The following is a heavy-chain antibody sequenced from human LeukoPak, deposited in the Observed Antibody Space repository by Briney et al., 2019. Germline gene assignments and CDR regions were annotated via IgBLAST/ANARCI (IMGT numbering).Heavy chain of an antibody. J-gene: IGHJ3*02. CDR1: GFTFSNYE. V-gene: IGHV3-48*03. CDR2: ISGSGSTI. Sequence: PGGSLRLSCAASGFTFSNYEMNWVRQAPGKGLEWVSYISGSGSTIYYADSVKGRFTISRDNARNSLYLQMSSLRAEDTAIYYCAREDPAIRGDSLEIWGQGTVVTVSS. CDR3: AREDPAIRGDSLEI. D-gene: IGHD3-22*01.